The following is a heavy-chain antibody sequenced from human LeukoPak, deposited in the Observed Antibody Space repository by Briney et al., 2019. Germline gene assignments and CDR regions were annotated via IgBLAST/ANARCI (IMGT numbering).Heavy chain of an antibody. J-gene: IGHJ5*02. CDR1: GYTFTSYG. Sequence: PSVKVSCKASGYTFTSYGISWVRQAPGQGLEWMGWINPNSGGTNYAQKFQGRVTMTRDTSISTAYMELSRLRSDDTAVYYCARAYWNDVGWFDPWGQGTLVTVSS. V-gene: IGHV1-2*02. CDR2: INPNSGGT. CDR3: ARAYWNDVGWFDP. D-gene: IGHD1-1*01.